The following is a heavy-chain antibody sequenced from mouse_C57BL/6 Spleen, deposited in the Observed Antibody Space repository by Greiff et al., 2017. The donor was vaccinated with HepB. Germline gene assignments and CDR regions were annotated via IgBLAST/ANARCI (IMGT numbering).Heavy chain of an antibody. CDR3: ASHYGSSYPFDY. CDR2: IDPSDSYT. Sequence: VQLQQPGAELVKPGASVKLSCKASGYTFTSYWMQWVKQRPGQGLEWIGEIDPSDSYTNYNQKFKGKATLTVDTSSSTAYMQLSSLTSEDSAVYYCASHYGSSYPFDYWGQGTTLTVSS. D-gene: IGHD1-1*01. J-gene: IGHJ2*01. CDR1: GYTFTSYW. V-gene: IGHV1-50*01.